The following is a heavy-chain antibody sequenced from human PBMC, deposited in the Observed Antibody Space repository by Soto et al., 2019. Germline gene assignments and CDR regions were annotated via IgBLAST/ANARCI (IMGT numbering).Heavy chain of an antibody. CDR3: VRDFR. CDR2: INGDGTIT. Sequence: EVQLVESGGGLVQPGGSLRLSCAASGFTFTNLWIYWVRQTPEKGLVWVAGINGDGTITAYADSVKVRFIISRDNAKSTLYLQMNSLTIEDTALYYCVRDFRWGQGTLVTVSS. J-gene: IGHJ1*01. CDR1: GFTFTNLW. V-gene: IGHV3-74*01.